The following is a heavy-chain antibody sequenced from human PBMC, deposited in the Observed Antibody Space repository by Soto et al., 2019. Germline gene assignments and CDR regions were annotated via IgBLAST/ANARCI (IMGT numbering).Heavy chain of an antibody. CDR1: GDSIRSGNHY. CDR2: IYYSGST. CDR3: ARGDILTVYGCMDV. V-gene: IGHV4-30-4*01. J-gene: IGHJ6*02. D-gene: IGHD3-9*01. Sequence: KSSETLSLTCTVSGDSIRSGNHYWSWIRQPSGKGLEWIGYIYYSGSTYYSPSLKSRVTISVDTPKNQFSLKLNCLTAADTAVYYWARGDILTVYGCMDVWGQGSTVTVSS.